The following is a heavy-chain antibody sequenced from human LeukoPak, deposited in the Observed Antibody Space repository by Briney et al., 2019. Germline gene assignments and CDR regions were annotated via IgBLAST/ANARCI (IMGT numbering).Heavy chain of an antibody. V-gene: IGHV3-33*01. Sequence: GGSLRLSCAASGFTFSSYGMHWVRQAPGKGLEWVAIIWYDGSNKYYADSVKGRFTISRDNSKNTLYLQMNSLRAEDTAVYYCAREGYCSSTSCYFDYWGQGTLVTVSS. CDR1: GFTFSSYG. CDR3: AREGYCSSTSCYFDY. J-gene: IGHJ4*02. D-gene: IGHD2-2*01. CDR2: IWYDGSNK.